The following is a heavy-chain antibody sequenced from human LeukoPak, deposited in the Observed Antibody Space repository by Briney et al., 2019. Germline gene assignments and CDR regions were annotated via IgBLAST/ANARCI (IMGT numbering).Heavy chain of an antibody. V-gene: IGHV3-23*01. Sequence: GGSLRLSCAASGFSFSTYAVSWVRQAPGKGLEWVSSISGSGSDIYYADSVKGRFTISRDNSQDTLYLQMNSLRADDTAVYYCAKDSAVGATRDYFDYWGQGTLATVSS. D-gene: IGHD1-26*01. J-gene: IGHJ4*02. CDR3: AKDSAVGATRDYFDY. CDR2: ISGSGSDI. CDR1: GFSFSTYA.